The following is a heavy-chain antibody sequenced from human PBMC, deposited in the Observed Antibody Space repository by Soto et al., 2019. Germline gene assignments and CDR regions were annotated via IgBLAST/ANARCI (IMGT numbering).Heavy chain of an antibody. V-gene: IGHV4-39*01. CDR1: GGSISSSSYY. J-gene: IGHJ6*03. Sequence: QLQLQESGPGLVKPSETLSLTCTVSGGSISSSSYYWGWIRQPPGKGLEWIGSIYYSGSTYYNPSLKSRVTISVDTSKNQFSLKLSSVTAADTAVYYCARKPDFWYYYMDVWGKGTTVTVSS. CDR3: ARKPDFWYYYMDV. D-gene: IGHD3-3*01. CDR2: IYYSGST.